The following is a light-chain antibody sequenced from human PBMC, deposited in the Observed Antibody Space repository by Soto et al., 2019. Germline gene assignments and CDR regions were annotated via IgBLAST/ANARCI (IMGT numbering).Light chain of an antibody. CDR1: SSNIGRFS. V-gene: IGLV1-47*01. Sequence: QAVVTQPPSASGTPGQRVTISCSGSSSNIGRFSVYWYQQLPGTAPKLLIYGTNQRPSGVPDRFSGSRSGTSASLAISGLRSEDECYYSCAAWDDSLSGLVFGGGTKLTVL. CDR3: AAWDDSLSGLV. J-gene: IGLJ2*01. CDR2: GTN.